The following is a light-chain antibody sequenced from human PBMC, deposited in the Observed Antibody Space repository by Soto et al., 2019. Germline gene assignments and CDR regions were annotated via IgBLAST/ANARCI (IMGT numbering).Light chain of an antibody. CDR3: QQRPNWPLT. CDR2: DAS. V-gene: IGKV3-11*01. Sequence: IVLTQSPATLSLSPGERATLSCRASQSISSHLAWYQQKPGQAPRLLIYDASNRATGIPVRFSGSGSGTDFTLTINSLEPEDFAVYYCQQRPNWPLTFGGGTKVENK. CDR1: QSISSH. J-gene: IGKJ4*01.